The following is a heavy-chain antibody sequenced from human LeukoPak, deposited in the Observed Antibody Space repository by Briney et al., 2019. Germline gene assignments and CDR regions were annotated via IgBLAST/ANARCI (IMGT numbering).Heavy chain of an antibody. CDR3: ARGSGLEWPRLDDY. CDR1: GYTFTGYY. Sequence: ASVKVSCKASGYTFTGYYMHWVRQAPGQGLEWMGWINPNSGGTNYAQKFQGRVSMTRDTSITTAYMELSSLRSDDTAVYYCARGSGLEWPRLDDYWGQGTLVTVSS. V-gene: IGHV1-2*02. D-gene: IGHD5-12*01. CDR2: INPNSGGT. J-gene: IGHJ4*02.